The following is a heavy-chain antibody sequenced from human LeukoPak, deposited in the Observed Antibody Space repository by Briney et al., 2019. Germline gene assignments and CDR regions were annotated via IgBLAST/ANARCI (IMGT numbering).Heavy chain of an antibody. CDR2: IYSSDYI. D-gene: IGHD3-10*01. CDR3: ATERPDSRVLDY. CDR1: GFLVNANH. J-gene: IGHJ4*02. Sequence: GGSLRLSCAASGFLVNANHMNWVRQAPGKGLEWVSIIYSSDYIYYADSVKGRFTISRDNSKNTLYLQMNSLTVEDSAVYYCATERPDSRVLDYWGQGLVVTVSS. V-gene: IGHV3-66*01.